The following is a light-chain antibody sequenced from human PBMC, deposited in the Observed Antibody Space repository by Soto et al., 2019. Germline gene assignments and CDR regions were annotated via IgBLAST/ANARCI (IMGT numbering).Light chain of an antibody. V-gene: IGKV1-5*03. Sequence: DIQMTQSPSTLSASVGDRVAITCRASQSISSWLAWYQQKPGKAPNLLIYQASRLESGVPSRFTGGGSGTEFTLTISSLQPDDFATYYCQHYDNWPWTFGQGTKVDIK. CDR1: QSISSW. J-gene: IGKJ1*01. CDR2: QAS. CDR3: QHYDNWPWT.